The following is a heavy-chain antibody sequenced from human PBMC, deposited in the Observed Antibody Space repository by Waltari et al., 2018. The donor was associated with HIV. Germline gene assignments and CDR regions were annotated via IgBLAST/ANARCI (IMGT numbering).Heavy chain of an antibody. D-gene: IGHD3-3*01. CDR1: GFTFSSYS. CDR3: ARDRNYDFWSGYQPAYYYYYGMDV. V-gene: IGHV3-21*01. J-gene: IGHJ6*02. CDR2: ISSSSSYI. Sequence: EVQLVESGGGLVKPGGSLRLSCAASGFTFSSYSMNWVRQAPGKGLEWVSSISSSSSYIYYADSVKGRFTSSRDNAKNSLYLQMNSLRAEDTAVYYCARDRNYDFWSGYQPAYYYYYGMDVWGQGTTVTVSS.